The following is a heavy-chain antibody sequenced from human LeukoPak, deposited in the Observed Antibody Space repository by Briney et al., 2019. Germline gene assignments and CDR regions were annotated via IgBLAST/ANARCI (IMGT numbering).Heavy chain of an antibody. V-gene: IGHV1-2*02. J-gene: IGHJ4*02. CDR2: INPNSGGT. D-gene: IGHD6-6*01. CDR3: ARDRDIAARPFDY. Sequence: GASVKVSCKASGYTFTGYYMHWVRQAPGQGLEWMGWINPNSGGTNYAQKFQGRVTMTRDTSISTAYMELSRLRSDDTAVYYCARDRDIAARPFDYWGQGTLVTVSS. CDR1: GYTFTGYY.